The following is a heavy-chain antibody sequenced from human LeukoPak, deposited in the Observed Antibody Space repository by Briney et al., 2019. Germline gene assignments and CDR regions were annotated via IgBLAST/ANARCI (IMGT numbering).Heavy chain of an antibody. J-gene: IGHJ3*02. V-gene: IGHV4-34*01. Sequence: PSETLSLTCAVYGGSFSGYYWNWIRQPPGKGPEWIGEINHSGSTNYNPSLKSRVTISVDTSKNQFSLKLSSVTAADTAVYYCARAFSDYVWGSYRSDAFDIWGQGTMVTVSS. CDR2: INHSGST. CDR3: ARAFSDYVWGSYRSDAFDI. D-gene: IGHD3-16*02. CDR1: GGSFSGYY.